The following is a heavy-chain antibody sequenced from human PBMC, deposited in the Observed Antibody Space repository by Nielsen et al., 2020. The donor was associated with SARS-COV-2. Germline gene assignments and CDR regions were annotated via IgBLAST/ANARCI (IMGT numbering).Heavy chain of an antibody. CDR3: ARDGGGHYYDSSGYYYRY. D-gene: IGHD3-22*01. J-gene: IGHJ4*02. Sequence: ASVKVSCKASGYTFTGYYMHWVRQAPGQGLEWMGWISAYNGNTNYAQKLQGRVTMTTDTSTSTAYMELRSLRSDDTAVYYCARDGGGHYYDSSGYYYRYWGQGTLVTVSS. V-gene: IGHV1-18*04. CDR2: ISAYNGNT. CDR1: GYTFTGYY.